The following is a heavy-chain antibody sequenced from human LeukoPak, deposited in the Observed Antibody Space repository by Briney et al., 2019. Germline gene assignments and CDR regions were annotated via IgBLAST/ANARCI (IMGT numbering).Heavy chain of an antibody. CDR2: IIPIFGTA. V-gene: IGHV1-69*06. J-gene: IGHJ3*02. CDR1: GGTFSSYA. Sequence: GASVKVSCNASGGTFSSYAISWVRQAPGQGLEWMGGIIPIFGTANYAQKFQGRVTITADKSTSTAYMELSSLRSEDTAVYYCARGYDSSGIDAFDIWGQGTMVTVSS. D-gene: IGHD3-22*01. CDR3: ARGYDSSGIDAFDI.